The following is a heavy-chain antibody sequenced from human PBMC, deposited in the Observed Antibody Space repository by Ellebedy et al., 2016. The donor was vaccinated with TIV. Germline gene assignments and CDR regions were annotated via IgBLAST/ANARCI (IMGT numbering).Heavy chain of an antibody. D-gene: IGHD2-15*01. V-gene: IGHV3-48*04. CDR2: ISVTDVI. CDR1: GFTFSRYA. CDR3: AGLFAGRFCSGGGCYGDY. J-gene: IGHJ4*02. Sequence: GESLKISXAASGFTFSRYAMSWVRQAPGKGLEWISYISVTDVIYYSDSVKGRFTISRDNDKRSLYLQMNSLRVEDTALYYCAGLFAGRFCSGGGCYGDYWGPGTVVTVSS.